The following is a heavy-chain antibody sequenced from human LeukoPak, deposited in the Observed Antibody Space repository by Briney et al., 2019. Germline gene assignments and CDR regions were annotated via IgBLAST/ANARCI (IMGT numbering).Heavy chain of an antibody. CDR3: ASAGRGYSSSLYYLDV. CDR2: INPNSGGT. V-gene: IGHV1-2*02. D-gene: IGHD5-18*01. Sequence: GASVKVSCKASGYTFTGYYMHWVRQAPGQGLEWMGWINPNSGGTNYAQKFQGRVTMTRDTSISTAYMELSRLRSDDTAVYYCASAGRGYSSSLYYLDVWGRGTTVTVSS. CDR1: GYTFTGYY. J-gene: IGHJ6*03.